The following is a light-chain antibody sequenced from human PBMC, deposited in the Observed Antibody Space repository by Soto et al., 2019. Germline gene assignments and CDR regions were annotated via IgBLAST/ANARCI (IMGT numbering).Light chain of an antibody. CDR2: DAS. J-gene: IGKJ5*01. CDR3: QQRYRWPPIT. Sequence: DIQMTQSPSAVSASVGYIVTFTCRSSQDITDRLAWYQQKPGKAPKLLMSDASSLQSGVPSRFSGSGSGTDFTLTISSLEPEDFAVYYCQQRYRWPPITFGQGTRLEIK. V-gene: IGKV1-12*01. CDR1: QDITDR.